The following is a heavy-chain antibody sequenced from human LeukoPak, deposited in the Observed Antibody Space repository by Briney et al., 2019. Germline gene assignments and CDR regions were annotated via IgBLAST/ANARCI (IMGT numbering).Heavy chain of an antibody. D-gene: IGHD6-19*01. CDR2: ISSSGNIT. Sequence: GGSLRLSCAASEFTFSSYYMNWIREAPGRGLEWLTYISSSGNITYYADSVKGRFTVSRDNMKNVLFLEMNSLRVEDTAIYYCEAGIGDYWGQGALVTVSS. CDR3: EAGIGDY. CDR1: EFTFSSYY. V-gene: IGHV3-48*03. J-gene: IGHJ4*01.